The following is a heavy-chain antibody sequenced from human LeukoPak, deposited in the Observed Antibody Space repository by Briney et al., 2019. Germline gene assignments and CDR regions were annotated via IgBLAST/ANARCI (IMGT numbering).Heavy chain of an antibody. CDR3: ARLGSYSDH. Sequence: SETLSLTCSVSDGSISSYYWSWIRQPPGKGLEGIGYIHSSGSTHYNPSLKNRVTTSRDTSKTQYYLKLSSVTAADTDVYYCARLGSYSDHWGQGTLVTVSS. D-gene: IGHD1-26*01. J-gene: IGHJ4*02. CDR2: IHSSGST. CDR1: DGSISSYY. V-gene: IGHV4-4*09.